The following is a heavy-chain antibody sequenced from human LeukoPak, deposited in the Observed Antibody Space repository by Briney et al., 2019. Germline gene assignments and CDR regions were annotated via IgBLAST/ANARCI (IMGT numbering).Heavy chain of an antibody. CDR2: IRGSGGST. Sequence: GGPLRLSCVASGFTFSSYAMSWVRQAPGKGLEWVSTIRGSGGSTYYADSVKGRFTISRDNSKNTLSLQMNSLRAEDTAVYYCARSQEETSGGGRAPYDILTGYYVTYWGQGTLVTVSS. D-gene: IGHD3-9*01. CDR1: GFTFSSYA. J-gene: IGHJ4*02. V-gene: IGHV3-23*01. CDR3: ARSQEETSGGGRAPYDILTGYYVTY.